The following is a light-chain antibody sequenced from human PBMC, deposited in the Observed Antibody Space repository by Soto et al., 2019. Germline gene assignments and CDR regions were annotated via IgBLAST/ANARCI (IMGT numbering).Light chain of an antibody. CDR1: SSDVGGYNY. J-gene: IGLJ1*01. CDR2: DVT. CDR3: CSYADKYVYV. Sequence: QSALTQPRSVSGSPGQSVTISCTGTSSDVGGYNYVSWYQHHPGKAPKLIIYDVTQRPSGIPDRFSGSKSGNTASLTISGLQPDDEADYHCCSYADKYVYVFGSGTKLTVL. V-gene: IGLV2-11*01.